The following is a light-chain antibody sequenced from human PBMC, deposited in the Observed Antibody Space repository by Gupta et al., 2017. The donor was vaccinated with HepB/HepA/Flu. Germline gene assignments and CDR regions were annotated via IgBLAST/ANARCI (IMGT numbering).Light chain of an antibody. CDR3: QHRLRWPLT. Sequence: VLTQSPSALSVSPGGRATLSCRASEDIETSLAWYQQRPGQPPRLLIYDVSVRATGIPARFSGRGSGTDFTLIIDTLQPEDLGLYYCQHRLRWPLTFGGGTXVGI. CDR2: DVS. V-gene: IGKV3-11*01. J-gene: IGKJ4*01. CDR1: EDIETS.